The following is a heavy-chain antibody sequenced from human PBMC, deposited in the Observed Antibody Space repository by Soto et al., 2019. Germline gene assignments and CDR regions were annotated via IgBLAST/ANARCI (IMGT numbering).Heavy chain of an antibody. CDR1: GFTFSSYS. V-gene: IGHV3-48*02. Sequence: GGSLRLSCAASGFTFSSYSMNWVRQAPGKGLEWVSYISSSSSTIYYADSVKGRFTISRDNAKNSLYLQMNSLRDEDTAVYYCARKPYNWNYSGPTYFDYWGQGTLVTVSS. CDR3: ARKPYNWNYSGPTYFDY. J-gene: IGHJ4*02. D-gene: IGHD1-7*01. CDR2: ISSSSSTI.